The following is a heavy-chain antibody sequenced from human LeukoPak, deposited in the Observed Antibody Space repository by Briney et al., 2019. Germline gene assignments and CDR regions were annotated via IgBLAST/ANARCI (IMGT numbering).Heavy chain of an antibody. CDR1: GGSISSSSYY. Sequence: SETLSLTCTVSGGSISSSSYYWGWIRQPPGKGLEWIGSIYYSGSTYYNPSLKSRATISVDTSKNQFSLKLSSVTAADTAVYYFAKHVSSGGGHYWDNAFDIWGQGTMVTVSS. J-gene: IGHJ3*02. CDR3: AKHVSSGGGHYWDNAFDI. CDR2: IYYSGST. D-gene: IGHD2-15*01. V-gene: IGHV4-39*01.